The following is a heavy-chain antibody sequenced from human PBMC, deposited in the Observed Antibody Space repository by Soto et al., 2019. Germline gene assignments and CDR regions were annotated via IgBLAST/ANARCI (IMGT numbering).Heavy chain of an antibody. Sequence: HLVQSGPEVKKPGSSITVSCKTSGDTFTNVGLSSVRQAPGKGLEWMGWIATYNSNRNYAQKIQGRLTLTTDTSTSTAYMELNNLGYDDTAVYYCARVVRGVVNWFAPWGQGTLVTVSS. D-gene: IGHD3-10*01. CDR2: IATYNSNR. J-gene: IGHJ5*02. CDR3: ARVVRGVVNWFAP. CDR1: GDTFTNVG. V-gene: IGHV1-18*01.